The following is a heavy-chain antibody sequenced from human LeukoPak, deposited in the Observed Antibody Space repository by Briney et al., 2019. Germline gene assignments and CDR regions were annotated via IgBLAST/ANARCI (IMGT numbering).Heavy chain of an antibody. V-gene: IGHV3-21*01. Sequence: GGSLRLSCAASGFTFSSYTMNWVRQAPGKGLEWVSSISSSSSYINYADSVKGRFTISRDIAKNSLYLQMNSLRAEDTAVYYCAREVRIAASGRAFDMWGQGTMVTVSS. D-gene: IGHD6-13*01. CDR3: AREVRIAASGRAFDM. CDR1: GFTFSSYT. J-gene: IGHJ3*02. CDR2: ISSSSSYI.